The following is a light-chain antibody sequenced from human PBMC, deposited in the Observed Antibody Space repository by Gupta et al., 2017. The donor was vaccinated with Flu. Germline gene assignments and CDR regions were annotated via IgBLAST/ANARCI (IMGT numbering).Light chain of an antibody. V-gene: IGKV1-5*03. CDR2: RVS. CDR1: QGINDG. CDR3: QQYNDYYTWT. Sequence: PALSASVGDRVTSTCRASQGINDGLDWYKHKPGKGPKLLIYRVSNLESGVTSRFSDSGSGTEFTLTISDRQPDDFAPYYCQQYNDYYTWTFGQGTRVEV. J-gene: IGKJ1*01.